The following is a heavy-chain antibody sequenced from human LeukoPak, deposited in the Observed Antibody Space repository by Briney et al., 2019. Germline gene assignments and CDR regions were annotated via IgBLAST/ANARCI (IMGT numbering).Heavy chain of an antibody. V-gene: IGHV1-8*01. CDR1: GYTFTSYD. CDR2: MNPNSGNT. J-gene: IGHJ5*02. CDR3: ARGVLWFGELLPQFDP. Sequence: GASVKVSCKASGYTFTSYDINWVRQATGQGLEWMGWMNPNSGNTGYAQKFQGRVTMTRNTSISTAYMELSRLRSEDTAVYYCARGVLWFGELLPQFDPWGQGTLVTVSS. D-gene: IGHD3-10*01.